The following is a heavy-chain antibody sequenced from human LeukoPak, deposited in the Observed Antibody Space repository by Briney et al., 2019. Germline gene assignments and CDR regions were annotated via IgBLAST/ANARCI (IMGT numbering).Heavy chain of an antibody. J-gene: IGHJ6*02. V-gene: IGHV1-18*01. CDR1: GYTFTSYG. Sequence: ASVKVSCKASGYTFTSYGISWVRQAPGQGLEWMGWISAYNGNTNYAQKLQGRVTITADKSTSTAYMELSSLRSEDTAVYYCARAGLGSMDVWGQGTTVTVSS. D-gene: IGHD3-10*01. CDR2: ISAYNGNT. CDR3: ARAGLGSMDV.